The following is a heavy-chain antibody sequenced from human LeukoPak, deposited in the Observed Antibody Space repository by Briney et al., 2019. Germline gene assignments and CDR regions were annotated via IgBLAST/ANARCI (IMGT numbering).Heavy chain of an antibody. CDR1: GYTFNDYF. D-gene: IGHD1-1*01. CDR2: LNPNSGAT. V-gene: IGHV1-2*02. CDR3: ARDLRGWNDRNYYHYMDV. J-gene: IGHJ6*03. Sequence: GASVKVSCKASGYTFNDYFMHWVRQAPGQGLEWMGWLNPNSGATKYAQKFQGRVTLTRDTSISTAYMEVNSLRAEDTAVYYCARDLRGWNDRNYYHYMDVWGKGTTVTISS.